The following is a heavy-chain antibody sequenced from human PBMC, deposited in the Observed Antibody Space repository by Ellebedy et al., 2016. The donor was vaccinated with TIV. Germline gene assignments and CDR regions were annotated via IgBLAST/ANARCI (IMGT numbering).Heavy chain of an antibody. V-gene: IGHV3-30-3*01. CDR3: ARDLDKSSGWYGGAAY. CDR1: GFTFSSYA. J-gene: IGHJ4*02. CDR2: ISHDGSSQ. Sequence: PGGSLRLSCTVSGFTFSSYAIHWVRLAPGKGLEWVAVISHDGSSQYYADSVKGRFTAARDNSMTTVYVEMNSLRAEDTALYYCARDLDKSSGWYGGAAYWGQGTQVTVSS. D-gene: IGHD6-19*01.